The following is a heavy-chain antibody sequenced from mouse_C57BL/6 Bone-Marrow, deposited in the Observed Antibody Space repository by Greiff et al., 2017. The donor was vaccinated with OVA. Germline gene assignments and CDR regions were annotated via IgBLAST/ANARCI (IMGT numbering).Heavy chain of an antibody. Sequence: EVQRVESGGGLVKPGGSLKLSCAASGFTFSSYAMSWVRQTPEKRLEWVATISDGGSYTYYTDNVKGRFTISRDNAKNNLYLQMSHLKSEDTAMYYCARDRIYYHRYFDVWGTGTTVTVSS. CDR2: ISDGGSYT. D-gene: IGHD1-1*01. J-gene: IGHJ1*03. CDR3: ARDRIYYHRYFDV. CDR1: GFTFSSYA. V-gene: IGHV5-4*01.